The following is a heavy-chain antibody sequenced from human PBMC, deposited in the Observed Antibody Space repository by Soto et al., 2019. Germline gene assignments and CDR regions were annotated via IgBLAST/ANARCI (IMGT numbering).Heavy chain of an antibody. CDR2: ISGSGDST. Sequence: GGSLRLSCAASGFAFSNAWMSWVRQAPGKGLEWVSGISGSGDSTYYADTVKGRFTISRDNSKNTLYLQMNSLRAEDTALYYCAKGVPGIAVAGTGYFQHWGQGTLVTVSS. J-gene: IGHJ1*01. V-gene: IGHV3-23*01. D-gene: IGHD6-19*01. CDR3: AKGVPGIAVAGTGYFQH. CDR1: GFAFSNAW.